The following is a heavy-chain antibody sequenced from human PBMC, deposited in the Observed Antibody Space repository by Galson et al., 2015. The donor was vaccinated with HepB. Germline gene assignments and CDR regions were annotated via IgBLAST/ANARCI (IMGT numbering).Heavy chain of an antibody. Sequence: TLSLTCTVSGGSITSDSYYWSWIRQYPEKGLEWIGYIYYSGATYSNPSLLSRLTMSVDTSKNQFSLSLSSVTAADTAVYYCARGAAMIRGERADYFDYWGQGALVTVSS. CDR1: GGSITSDSYY. D-gene: IGHD3-10*01. V-gene: IGHV4-31*03. J-gene: IGHJ4*02. CDR2: IYYSGAT. CDR3: ARGAAMIRGERADYFDY.